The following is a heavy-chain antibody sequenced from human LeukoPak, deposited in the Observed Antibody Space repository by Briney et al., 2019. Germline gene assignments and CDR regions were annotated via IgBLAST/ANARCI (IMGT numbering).Heavy chain of an antibody. D-gene: IGHD6-19*01. V-gene: IGHV3-30-3*01. CDR2: VTYDGNNQ. CDR1: GFTFNNYA. Sequence: GGSLRLSCAASGFTFNNYAIHWVRQAPGKGLEWVAVVTYDGNNQYYADSVKGRFTVSRDNSRNTVNLQMNSLRGEDTAVYYCARAPVRGAVAGVDYWGQGTLVTVSS. CDR3: ARAPVRGAVAGVDY. J-gene: IGHJ4*02.